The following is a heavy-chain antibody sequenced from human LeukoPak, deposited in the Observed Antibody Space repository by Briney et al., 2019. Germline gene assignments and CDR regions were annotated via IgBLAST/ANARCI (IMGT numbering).Heavy chain of an antibody. V-gene: IGHV4-34*01. Sequence: PSETLSLTCAVYGGSFSGYYWSWIRQPPGKGLEWIGEINHSGSANYNPSLKSRVTISVDTSKNQFSLKLSSVTAADTAVYYCARPRGQWLPYYDYWGQGTLVTVSS. CDR3: ARPRGQWLPYYDY. CDR1: GGSFSGYY. J-gene: IGHJ4*02. CDR2: INHSGSA. D-gene: IGHD6-19*01.